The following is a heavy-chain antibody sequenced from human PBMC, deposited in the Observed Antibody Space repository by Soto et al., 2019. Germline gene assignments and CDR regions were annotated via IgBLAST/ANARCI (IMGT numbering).Heavy chain of an antibody. V-gene: IGHV3-30*03. Sequence: QVQLVESGGGVVQPGRSLRLSCAVSGFTVSTYGMHWVRQAPGKGLEWVAVISRDGGTKYYADSVKGRITISRDNSRNTLFLEMNSLRGDEMAVYYCTGEVASGYWGQGTLVTVSS. CDR3: TGEVASGY. CDR1: GFTVSTYG. D-gene: IGHD2-8*02. CDR2: ISRDGGTK. J-gene: IGHJ4*02.